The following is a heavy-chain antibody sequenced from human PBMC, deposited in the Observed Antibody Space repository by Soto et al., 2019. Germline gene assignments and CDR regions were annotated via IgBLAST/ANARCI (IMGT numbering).Heavy chain of an antibody. J-gene: IGHJ6*02. CDR1: GFTFGNNW. D-gene: IGHD6-13*01. V-gene: IGHV3-74*03. Sequence: EVQLVESGGGLFQLGGPLSLSGAPSGFTFGNNWFSGSRQAPGKGLAWASRVNKDGTDTTHADSVKGRFTISRDNAENTLYLQMNSLSAEDTAVYYCARGGLQHALDVWGQGSTVTVSS. CDR2: VNKDGTDT. CDR3: ARGGLQHALDV.